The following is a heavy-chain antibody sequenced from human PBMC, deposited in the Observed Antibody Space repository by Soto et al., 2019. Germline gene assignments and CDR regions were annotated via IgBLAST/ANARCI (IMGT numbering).Heavy chain of an antibody. CDR3: ARESQSAGFDY. CDR1: GGSISSYY. V-gene: IGHV4-59*01. J-gene: IGHJ4*02. CDR2: IYYSGST. Sequence: QVQLQESGPGLVKPSETLSLTCTVSGGSISSYYWSWIRQPPGKGLEWIGYIYYSGSTNYNPSLKSRVPISVDTSNNPFSLKLSSVTAADTAVYYCARESQSAGFDYWGQGTLVTVSS.